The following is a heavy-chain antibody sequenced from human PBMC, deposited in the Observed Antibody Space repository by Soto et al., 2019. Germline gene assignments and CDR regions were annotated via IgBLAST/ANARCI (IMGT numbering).Heavy chain of an antibody. D-gene: IGHD2-2*01. Sequence: SETLSLTCTVSGGSVSSGSYYWSWIRQPPGKGLEWIGYIYYSGSTNYNPSLKSRVTISVDTSKNQFSLNLSSVTAAETAVYSGGRTGSSTSDFDYGGQGTRVTASS. CDR3: GRTGSSTSDFDY. CDR1: GGSVSSGSYY. CDR2: IYYSGST. J-gene: IGHJ4*02. V-gene: IGHV4-61*01.